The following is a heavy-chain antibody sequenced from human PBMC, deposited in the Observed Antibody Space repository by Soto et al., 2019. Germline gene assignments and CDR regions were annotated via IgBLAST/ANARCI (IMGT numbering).Heavy chain of an antibody. CDR1: GGSISSNY. D-gene: IGHD6-13*01. CDR3: ARYRREAVAGYTLDN. CDR2: VYNSGST. Sequence: SETLSLTCTVSGGSISSNYWTWIRQPPVNGLEWIGYVYNSGSTNYNPSLKSRVTISEDTSKSQFSLQVNSMTAADTAVYYCARYRREAVAGYTLDNWGQGILVTVSS. V-gene: IGHV4-59*01. J-gene: IGHJ4*02.